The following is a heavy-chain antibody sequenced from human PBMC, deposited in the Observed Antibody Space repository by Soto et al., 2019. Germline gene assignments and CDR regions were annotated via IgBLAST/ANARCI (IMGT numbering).Heavy chain of an antibody. CDR1: GYTFSKFG. V-gene: IGHV1-18*01. CDR3: ARSWFRTDNPDA. J-gene: IGHJ5*02. CDR2: ITPYDGST. D-gene: IGHD3-22*01. Sequence: QVQLVQSGGEVKKPGASVKVSCKTSGYTFSKFGISWARQVPGQGLEWVGWITPYDGSTNFAQKLQGRVSLTLDTSTDTAYLELRSLESDDTAVYYCARSWFRTDNPDAGGQGTVVTVCS.